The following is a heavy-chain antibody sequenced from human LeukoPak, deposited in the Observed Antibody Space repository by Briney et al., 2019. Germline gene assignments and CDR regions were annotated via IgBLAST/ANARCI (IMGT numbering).Heavy chain of an antibody. CDR2: ISAYNGNT. V-gene: IGHV1-18*01. CDR3: ATGSGIAVAPLDY. D-gene: IGHD6-19*01. Sequence: ASVKVSCKASGYTFTSYGISWVRQAPGQGLEWMGWISAYNGNTNYAQKLQGRVTMTEDTSTDTAYMELSSLRSEDTAVYYCATGSGIAVAPLDYWGQGTLVTVSS. CDR1: GYTFTSYG. J-gene: IGHJ4*02.